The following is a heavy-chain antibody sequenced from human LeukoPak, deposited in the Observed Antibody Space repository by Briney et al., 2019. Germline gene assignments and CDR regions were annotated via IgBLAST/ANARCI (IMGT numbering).Heavy chain of an antibody. CDR1: GGSISSSSYY. CDR3: ARVGSGGAWFDF. J-gene: IGHJ4*02. CDR2: VYATGTT. V-gene: IGHV4-61*05. D-gene: IGHD6-19*01. Sequence: SETLSLTCTVSGGSISSSSYYWGWIRQPPGKGLEWIAYVYATGTTNYNPSLKTRATISMDTSKNQLSLTLTSVTAADTAVYYCARVGSGGAWFDFWGQGTLVSVSS.